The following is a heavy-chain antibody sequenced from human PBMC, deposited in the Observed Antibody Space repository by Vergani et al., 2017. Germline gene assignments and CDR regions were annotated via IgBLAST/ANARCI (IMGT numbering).Heavy chain of an antibody. CDR1: GYTFTSYY. V-gene: IGHV1-46*01. CDR3: ARDPVDYYYYYGMDV. CDR2: INPSGAST. Sequence: QVQLVQSGAEVKKPGASVKVSCKASGYTFTSYYMHWVRQAPGQGLEWMGIINPSGASTSYAQKFQCRVTMTRDTSTSTVYMELSSLRSEDTAVYYCARDPVDYYYYYGMDVWGQGTTVTVSS. J-gene: IGHJ6*02. D-gene: IGHD6-19*01.